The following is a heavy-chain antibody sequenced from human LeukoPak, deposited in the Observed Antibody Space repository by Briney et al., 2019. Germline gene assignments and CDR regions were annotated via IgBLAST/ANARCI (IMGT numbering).Heavy chain of an antibody. J-gene: IGHJ4*02. V-gene: IGHV4-34*01. CDR3: AQLPDITMVRGVIIGPDY. CDR1: GGSFSGYY. CDR2: INHSGST. D-gene: IGHD3-10*01. Sequence: SETLSLTCAVYGGSFSGYYWSWIRQPPGKGLEWIGEINHSGSTNYNPSLKSRVTISVDTSKNQFSLKLSSVTAADTAVYYCAQLPDITMVRGVIIGPDYWGQGTLVTVSS.